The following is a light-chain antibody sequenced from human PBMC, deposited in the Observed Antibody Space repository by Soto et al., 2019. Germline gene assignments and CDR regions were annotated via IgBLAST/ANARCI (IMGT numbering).Light chain of an antibody. Sequence: QSVLTPAASVFRSPGQSISISCTATSSWVCVYNFVSWYQQLPGKAPKLMIYEVTSRPSGVSNRFSGSKSGNTASLTISGLQPEEEADYYCSSYTTSSTVVFGTGTKVNVL. CDR1: SSWVCVYNF. CDR2: EVT. CDR3: SSYTTSSTVV. V-gene: IGLV2-14*03. J-gene: IGLJ1*01.